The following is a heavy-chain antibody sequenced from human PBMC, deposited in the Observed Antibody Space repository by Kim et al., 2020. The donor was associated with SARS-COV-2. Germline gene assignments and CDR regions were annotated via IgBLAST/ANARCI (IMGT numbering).Heavy chain of an antibody. CDR2: IYYSGST. CDR3: ARPQGDYGDYEGGYYFDY. CDR1: GGSISSSSYY. J-gene: IGHJ4*02. Sequence: SETLSLTCTVSGGSISSSSYYWGWIHQPPGKGLEWIGSIYYSGSTYYNPSLKSRVTISVDTSKNQFSLKLSSVTAADTAVYYCARPQGDYGDYEGGYYFDYWGQGTLVTVSS. D-gene: IGHD4-17*01. V-gene: IGHV4-39*07.